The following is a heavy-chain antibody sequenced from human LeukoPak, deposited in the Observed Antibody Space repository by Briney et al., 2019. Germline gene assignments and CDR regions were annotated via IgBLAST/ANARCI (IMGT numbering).Heavy chain of an antibody. J-gene: IGHJ4*02. Sequence: SGGSLRLSCAASGFSFSNYWMHWVRQAPGKGLMWVSHINDGGTTSYADSVKGRFTISRDNAKNTVYLQMNSLRAEDTAVYYCARGGVGSFDYWGQGALVTVSP. CDR1: GFSFSNYW. CDR3: ARGGVGSFDY. D-gene: IGHD1-26*01. CDR2: INDGGTT. V-gene: IGHV3-74*01.